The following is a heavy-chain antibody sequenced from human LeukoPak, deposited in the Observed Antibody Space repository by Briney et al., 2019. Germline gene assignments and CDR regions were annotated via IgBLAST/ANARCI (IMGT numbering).Heavy chain of an antibody. D-gene: IGHD2-21*02. CDR1: GGAFSSSPYY. Sequence: PSETLSLTCTVSGGAFSSSPYYWGWIRQPPGKGLEWIGNLFYNGSTCYNPSLKSRVTISVDTSKNQFSLKLSSVTAADTAVYYCARRRGLRYYMDVWGKGTTVTVSS. V-gene: IGHV4-39*01. J-gene: IGHJ6*03. CDR3: ARRRGLRYYMDV. CDR2: LFYNGST.